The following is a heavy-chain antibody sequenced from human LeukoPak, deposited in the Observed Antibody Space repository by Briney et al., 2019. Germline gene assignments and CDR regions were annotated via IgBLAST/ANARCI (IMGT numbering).Heavy chain of an antibody. J-gene: IGHJ6*03. CDR3: ARDPYSGTYGDTYYYYMDV. CDR1: GFSFSDYW. CDR2: IRPDGSEK. V-gene: IGHV3-7*01. Sequence: GGSLRLSCAASGFSFSDYWISWLRQAPGKGLEWVANIRPDGSEKQYVDSVKGRFTISRDNTKNSLYLQMSSLRAEDTAVYYCARDPYSGTYGDTYYYYMDVWGKGTTVTISS. D-gene: IGHD1-26*01.